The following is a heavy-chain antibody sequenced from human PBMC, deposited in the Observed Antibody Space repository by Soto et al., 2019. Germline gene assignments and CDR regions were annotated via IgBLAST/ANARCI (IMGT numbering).Heavy chain of an antibody. CDR3: AGEEDSSSWYFDY. CDR2: IYYSGST. V-gene: IGHV4-39*07. CDR1: GGSISSSSYY. D-gene: IGHD6-13*01. J-gene: IGHJ4*02. Sequence: SETLSLTCTVSGGSISSSSYYWGWIRQPPGKGLEWIGSIYYSGSTYYNPSLKRRVTISVDTYKNQFSLKLSSVTAADTAVYYCAGEEDSSSWYFDYWGQGTLVTVSS.